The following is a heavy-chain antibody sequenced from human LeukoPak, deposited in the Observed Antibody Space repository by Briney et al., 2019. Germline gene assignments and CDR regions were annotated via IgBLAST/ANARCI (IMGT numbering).Heavy chain of an antibody. D-gene: IGHD4-17*01. V-gene: IGHV4-30-2*01. J-gene: IGHJ3*01. CDR3: ARAHDYGL. Sequence: SETLSLTCTVSGGSISSGGYYWSWIRQPPGKGLEWIGYIYHGGSTYYNPSLKSRVTISVDRSKNQFSLKLSSVTAADTAVYYCARAHDYGLWGQGTMVTVSS. CDR1: GGSISSGGYY. CDR2: IYHGGST.